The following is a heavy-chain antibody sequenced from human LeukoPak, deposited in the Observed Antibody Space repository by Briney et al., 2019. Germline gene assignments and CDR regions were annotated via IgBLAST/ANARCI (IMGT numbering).Heavy chain of an antibody. CDR1: GFTFSSHW. J-gene: IGHJ4*02. D-gene: IGHD3-22*01. CDR3: ARNYYDSSSYRN. CDR2: IYSGGNT. Sequence: GGSLRLSCAASGFTFSSHWMHWVRQAPGKGLEWVSVIYSGGNTYYADSVKGRFTISRDNSKNTLFLQMNSLRAEDTAVYYCARNYYDSSSYRNWGQGTLVTVSS. V-gene: IGHV3-53*01.